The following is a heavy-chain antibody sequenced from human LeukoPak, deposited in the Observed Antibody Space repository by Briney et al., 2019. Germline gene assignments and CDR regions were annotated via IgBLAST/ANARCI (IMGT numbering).Heavy chain of an antibody. D-gene: IGHD1-26*01. Sequence: SETLSLTCAVYGGSFSGYYWSWIRQPPGKGLEWIGEINHSGSTNYNPSLKSRVTISVDTSKNQFSLKLSSVTAADTAVYYCARGATWESWGQGTLVTASS. CDR2: INHSGST. J-gene: IGHJ4*02. CDR1: GGSFSGYY. CDR3: ARGATWES. V-gene: IGHV4-34*01.